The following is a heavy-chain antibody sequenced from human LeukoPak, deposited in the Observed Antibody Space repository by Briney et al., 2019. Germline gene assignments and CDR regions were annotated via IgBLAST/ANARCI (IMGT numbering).Heavy chain of an antibody. CDR2: INHSGST. CDR3: ALLRRMPGVVFDY. V-gene: IGHV4-34*01. CDR1: GGSFSGYY. Sequence: SETLSLTCAVYGGSFSGYYWSWIRQPPGKGLEWIGEINHSGSTNYNPSLKSRVTISVDTSKNQFSLKLSSVTAAGTAVYYCALLRRMPGVVFDYWGQGTLVTVSS. D-gene: IGHD7-27*01. J-gene: IGHJ4*02.